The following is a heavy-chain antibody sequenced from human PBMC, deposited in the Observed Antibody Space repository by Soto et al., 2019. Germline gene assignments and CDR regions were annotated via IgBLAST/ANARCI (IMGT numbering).Heavy chain of an antibody. J-gene: IGHJ3*02. CDR3: ASGELTGDAFDI. V-gene: IGHV3-21*01. D-gene: IGHD7-27*01. Sequence: GGSLILSCAASGFTFSSYSMNWVRQAPGKGLEWVSSISSSSSYIYYADSVKGRFTISRDNAKNSLYLQMNSLRAEDTAVYYCASGELTGDAFDIWGQGTMVTVSS. CDR2: ISSSSSYI. CDR1: GFTFSSYS.